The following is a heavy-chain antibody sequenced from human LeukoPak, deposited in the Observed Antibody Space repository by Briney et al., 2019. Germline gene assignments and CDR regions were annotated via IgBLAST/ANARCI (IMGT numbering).Heavy chain of an antibody. CDR1: GFTFSSYG. CDR2: IWNDGSRK. Sequence: GGSLRLSCAASGFTFSSYGMHWVRQTPGKGLEWVAVIWNDGSRKYYADSVKGRFTISRDNSKNTLYLQMNSLRAEDTAVYYCARDRMIVVVIPFGAFDIWGQGTMVTVSS. CDR3: ARDRMIVVVIPFGAFDI. J-gene: IGHJ3*02. V-gene: IGHV3-30*19. D-gene: IGHD3-22*01.